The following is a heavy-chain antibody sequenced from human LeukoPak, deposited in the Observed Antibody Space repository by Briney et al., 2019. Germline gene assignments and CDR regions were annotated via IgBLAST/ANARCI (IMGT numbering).Heavy chain of an antibody. J-gene: IGHJ6*02. Sequence: ASVKVSCKASGYTFTSYAMNWVRQAPGQGLEWMGWINTNTGNPTYAQGLTGRFVFSLDTSVSTAYLQISSLKAEDTAVYYCARDNVPSSSWYRYGMDVWGQGTTVTVSS. CDR3: ARDNVPSSSWYRYGMDV. CDR2: INTNTGNP. D-gene: IGHD6-13*01. V-gene: IGHV7-4-1*02. CDR1: GYTFTSYA.